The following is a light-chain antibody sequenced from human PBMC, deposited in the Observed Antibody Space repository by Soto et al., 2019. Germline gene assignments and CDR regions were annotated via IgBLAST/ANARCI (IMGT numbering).Light chain of an antibody. V-gene: IGKV1-9*01. Sequence: DIQLTQSPSFLSSSVGDRVTITCRASQGISSYLAWYQQKPGKAPKLLIYAASTLQSGVPSRFSGSGSGTEFTLTISSLQPEDIATYYCQQYSHLITFGQGTRLEIK. CDR3: QQYSHLIT. CDR1: QGISSY. J-gene: IGKJ5*01. CDR2: AAS.